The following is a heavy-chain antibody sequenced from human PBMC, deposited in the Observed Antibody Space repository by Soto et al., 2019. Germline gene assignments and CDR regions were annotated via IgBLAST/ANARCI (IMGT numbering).Heavy chain of an antibody. V-gene: IGHV5-51*01. CDR1: GYSFANYW. Sequence: GESLKISCKGSGYSFANYWIAWVRQMPGKGLEWMGIIYCGDSDTGYPRYSPSFQGQVTISVDKSINTTYLQWSSLKASDTAMYYCARRAEIYDWFDPWGQGTLVTVSS. D-gene: IGHD3-16*01. CDR2: IYCGDSDTGYP. CDR3: ARRAEIYDWFDP. J-gene: IGHJ5*02.